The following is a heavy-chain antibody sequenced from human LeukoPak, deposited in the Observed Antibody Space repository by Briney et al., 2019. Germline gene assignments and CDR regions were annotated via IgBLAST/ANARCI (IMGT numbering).Heavy chain of an antibody. CDR2: IYYSGST. CDR1: GCSISSYY. V-gene: IGHV4-59*01. J-gene: IGHJ6*03. Sequence: SETLSLTCTVSGCSISSYYWSWIRQPPGKGLEWIGYIYYSGSTNYNPSLKSRVTISVDTSKNQFFLKLSSVTAADTAVYYCARIKGETIFGVVPWYYYYYMDVWGKGTTVTVSS. CDR3: ARIKGETIFGVVPWYYYYYMDV. D-gene: IGHD3-3*01.